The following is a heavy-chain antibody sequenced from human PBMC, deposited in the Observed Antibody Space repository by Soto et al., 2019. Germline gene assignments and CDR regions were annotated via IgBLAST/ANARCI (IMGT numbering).Heavy chain of an antibody. D-gene: IGHD3-22*01. Sequence: QVQLVESGGGVVQPGRSLRLSCAASGFMFSGFGMHWVRQAPGKGLQWVAGISKDGSKKYYADSVKGRFTISRDNSKKTLYLQMNSLRAEDTALYFCAKEMGDYYDSSGSWFDPWGQGTLVTVSS. J-gene: IGHJ5*02. CDR3: AKEMGDYYDSSGSWFDP. CDR1: GFMFSGFG. CDR2: ISKDGSKK. V-gene: IGHV3-30*18.